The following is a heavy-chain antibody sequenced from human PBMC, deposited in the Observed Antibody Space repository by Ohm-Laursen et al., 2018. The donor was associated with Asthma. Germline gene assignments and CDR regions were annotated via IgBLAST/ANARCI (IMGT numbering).Heavy chain of an antibody. CDR2: ISSSSSTI. D-gene: IGHD2-15*01. J-gene: IGHJ4*02. CDR3: AREVAAIIDY. Sequence: GSLRLSCAASGFTFSSYSMNWVRQAPGKGLEWVSYISSSSSTIYYADSVKGRFTISRDNTKNSLYLQMNSLRAEDTAVYYCAREVAAIIDYWGQGTLVTVSS. CDR1: GFTFSSYS. V-gene: IGHV3-48*01.